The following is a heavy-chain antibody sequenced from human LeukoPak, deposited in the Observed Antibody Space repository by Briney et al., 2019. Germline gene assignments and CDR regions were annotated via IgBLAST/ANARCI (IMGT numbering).Heavy chain of an antibody. D-gene: IGHD3-10*01. CDR2: ISNSGGST. Sequence: GGSLRLSCAASGFTFSSYAMSWVRQAPGKGLEWVSVISNSGGSTFYADSVKGRFTISRDNSKNTLYLQMNSLRAEDTAVYYCAKRASGSGASLYYFDYWGQGTLVTVSS. CDR3: AKRASGSGASLYYFDY. CDR1: GFTFSSYA. V-gene: IGHV3-23*01. J-gene: IGHJ4*02.